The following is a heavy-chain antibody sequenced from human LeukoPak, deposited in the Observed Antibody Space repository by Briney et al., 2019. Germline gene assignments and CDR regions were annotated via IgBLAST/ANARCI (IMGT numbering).Heavy chain of an antibody. CDR2: INPNSGGT. CDR1: GYTFTGSY. Sequence: ASVKVSCKASGYTFTGSYMHWVRQAPGQGLEWMGWINPNSGGTNYAQKFQGRVTMTRDTSISTAYMELSRLRSDDTAVYYCASQDPYYDILTGYYEYYYHGMDVWGQGTTVTVSS. V-gene: IGHV1-2*02. J-gene: IGHJ6*02. D-gene: IGHD3-9*01. CDR3: ASQDPYYDILTGYYEYYYHGMDV.